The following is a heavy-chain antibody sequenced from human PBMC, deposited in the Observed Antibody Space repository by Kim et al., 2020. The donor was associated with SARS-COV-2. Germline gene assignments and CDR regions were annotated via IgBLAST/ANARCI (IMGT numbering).Heavy chain of an antibody. Sequence: PSLKGRVTISVDTSKNQFSLKLSSVTASDTAVYYCARDLSGVANLDAFDIWGQGTMVTVSS. J-gene: IGHJ3*02. CDR3: ARDLSGVANLDAFDI. D-gene: IGHD2-15*01. V-gene: IGHV4-34*01.